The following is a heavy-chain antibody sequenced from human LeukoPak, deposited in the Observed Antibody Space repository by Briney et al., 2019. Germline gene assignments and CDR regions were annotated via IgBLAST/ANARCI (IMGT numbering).Heavy chain of an antibody. Sequence: GRSLRLSCAASGFTFSSYGMHWVRQAPGKGLEWVAVIWYDGSNKYYADSVKGRFTISRDNSKNTLYLQMNSQRAEDTAVYYCARDPYYYDSSGERDYWGQGTLVTVSS. CDR2: IWYDGSNK. CDR3: ARDPYYYDSSGERDY. V-gene: IGHV3-33*01. D-gene: IGHD3-22*01. CDR1: GFTFSSYG. J-gene: IGHJ4*02.